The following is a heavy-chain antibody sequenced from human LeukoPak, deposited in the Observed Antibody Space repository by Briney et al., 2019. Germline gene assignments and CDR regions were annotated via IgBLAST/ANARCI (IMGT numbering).Heavy chain of an antibody. Sequence: PGGSLRLSCSASGFTFSSYVLHWVRQAPGKGLEDVSAISGNGESTYYVDSVKGRFTISRDNAKNTLYLQMSSLRPEDTAIYYCGRFGDGFDNGGQGTMVTVSS. V-gene: IGHV3-64D*06. CDR3: GRFGDGFDN. J-gene: IGHJ3*02. CDR1: GFTFSSYV. CDR2: ISGNGEST. D-gene: IGHD3-10*01.